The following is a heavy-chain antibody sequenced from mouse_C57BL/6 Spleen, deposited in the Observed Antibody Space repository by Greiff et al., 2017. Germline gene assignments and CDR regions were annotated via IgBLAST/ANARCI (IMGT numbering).Heavy chain of an antibody. V-gene: IGHV5-4*01. CDR2: ISDGGSYT. CDR3: AREGDYEGFAY. J-gene: IGHJ3*01. Sequence: EVKLMESGGGLVKPGGSLKLSCAASGFTFSSYAMSWVRQTPEKRLEWVATISDGGSYTYYPDNVKGRFTISRDNAKNNLYLQMGHLKSEDTAMYYCAREGDYEGFAYWGQGTLVTVSA. D-gene: IGHD2-4*01. CDR1: GFTFSSYA.